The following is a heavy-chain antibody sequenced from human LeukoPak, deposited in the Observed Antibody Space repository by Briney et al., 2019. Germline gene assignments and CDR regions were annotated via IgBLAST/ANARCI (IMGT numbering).Heavy chain of an antibody. J-gene: IGHJ4*02. V-gene: IGHV3-48*04. CDR1: GFTFSSYG. CDR2: ITSTTNTI. Sequence: GGSLRLSCAASGFTFSSYGMNWVRQAPGKGLEWVSYITSTTNTIYYGDSVKGRFTISRDNAKSSLYLQMNSLRAEDTALYYCVRDLYGATSYWGQGTLVTVSS. D-gene: IGHD4/OR15-4a*01. CDR3: VRDLYGATSY.